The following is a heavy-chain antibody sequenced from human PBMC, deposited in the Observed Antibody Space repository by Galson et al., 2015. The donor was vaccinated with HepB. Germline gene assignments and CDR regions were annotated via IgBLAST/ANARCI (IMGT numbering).Heavy chain of an antibody. D-gene: IGHD2-15*01. V-gene: IGHV1-3*01. Sequence: SVKVSCKASGYTFTSYAMHWVRQAPGQRLEWMGGINAGNGNTKYSQKFQGRVTIARDTSASTAYMDLSSLRSEDTAVYYCARTLKLAGDWFDPWGQGTLVTVSS. CDR3: ARTLKLAGDWFDP. CDR1: GYTFTSYA. J-gene: IGHJ5*02. CDR2: INAGNGNT.